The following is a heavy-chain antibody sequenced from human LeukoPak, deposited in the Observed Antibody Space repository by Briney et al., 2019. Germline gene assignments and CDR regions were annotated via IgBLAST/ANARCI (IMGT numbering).Heavy chain of an antibody. D-gene: IGHD3-22*01. J-gene: IGHJ5*02. CDR3: ARGRTYYDSSGYYYVWFDP. CDR1: SGSFSGYY. CDR2: INYSEST. Sequence: PSETLSLTCAVYSGSFSGYYWNWIRQPPGKGLEWIGEINYSESTNYNPSLKSRVTISVDTSKNQFSLKLTSVTAADTAVYYCARGRTYYDSSGYYYVWFDPWGQEPWSPSPQ. V-gene: IGHV4-34*01.